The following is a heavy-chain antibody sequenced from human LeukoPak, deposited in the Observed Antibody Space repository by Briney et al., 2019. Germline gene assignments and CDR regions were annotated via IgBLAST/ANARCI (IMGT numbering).Heavy chain of an antibody. V-gene: IGHV3-30*02. CDR2: IRYDGSNK. J-gene: IGHJ4*02. Sequence: GGSLRLSCAASGFTFSSYGMHWVRQAPGKGLEWVAFIRYDGSNKYYADSVKGRFTISRDNSKNTLCLQMNSLRAEDTAVYYCAKGRLYCSSTSCYNFDYWGQGTLVTVSS. CDR3: AKGRLYCSSTSCYNFDY. D-gene: IGHD2-2*01. CDR1: GFTFSSYG.